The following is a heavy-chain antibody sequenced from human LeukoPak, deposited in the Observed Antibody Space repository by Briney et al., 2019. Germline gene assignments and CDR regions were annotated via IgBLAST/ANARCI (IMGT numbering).Heavy chain of an antibody. D-gene: IGHD2-2*01. CDR3: ARAHCSSTSCYFSGDAFDI. CDR2: INPNSGGT. CDR1: GYTFTGYY. Sequence: ASVKVSCKASGYTFTGYYMHWVRQAPGQGIEWMGWINPNSGGTNYAQKFQGRVTMTRDTSISTAYMELSRLRSDDTAVYYCARAHCSSTSCYFSGDAFDIWGQGTMVTVSS. J-gene: IGHJ3*02. V-gene: IGHV1-2*02.